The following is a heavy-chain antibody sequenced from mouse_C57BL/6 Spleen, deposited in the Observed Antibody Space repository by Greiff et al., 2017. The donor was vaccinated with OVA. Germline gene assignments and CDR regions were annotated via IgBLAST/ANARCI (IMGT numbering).Heavy chain of an antibody. CDR1: GYSFTGYY. Sequence: VQLQQSGPELVKPGASVKISCKASGYSFTGYYMHWVKQSPEKSLEWIGEINPSTGGTTYNQKFKAKATLTVDKSSSTAYMQLKSLTSEDSAVYYCARSSLLEFAYWGQGTLVTVAA. V-gene: IGHV1-42*01. D-gene: IGHD6-1*01. CDR2: INPSTGGT. CDR3: ARSSLLEFAY. J-gene: IGHJ3*01.